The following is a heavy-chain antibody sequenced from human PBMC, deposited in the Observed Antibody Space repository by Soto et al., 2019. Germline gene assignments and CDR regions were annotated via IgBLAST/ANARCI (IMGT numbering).Heavy chain of an antibody. Sequence: GGSLRLSCAASGFTFSSYSMNWVRQAPGKGLEWVSSISSSSSYIYYADSVKGRFTISRDNAKNSLYLQMNSLRAEDTAVYYCARTGIAAAGTFDYWGQGTLVTVSS. CDR3: ARTGIAAAGTFDY. V-gene: IGHV3-21*01. CDR2: ISSSSSYI. CDR1: GFTFSSYS. J-gene: IGHJ4*02. D-gene: IGHD6-13*01.